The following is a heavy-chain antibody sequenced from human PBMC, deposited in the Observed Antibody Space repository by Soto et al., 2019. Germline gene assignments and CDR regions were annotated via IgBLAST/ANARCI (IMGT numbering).Heavy chain of an antibody. V-gene: IGHV1-69*02. Sequence: SVNVSCKASVGTFVSYTISWVRQAPGQGLAWMGRMIPNLGIANYAQKFQGRVTMTADKSTSTASLELSSLTAEDTAVYYCATFRVGNGNYCGWFDPWGQGTLVTVSS. CDR3: ATFRVGNGNYCGWFDP. CDR1: VGTFVSYT. CDR2: MIPNLGIA. J-gene: IGHJ5*01. D-gene: IGHD1-26*01.